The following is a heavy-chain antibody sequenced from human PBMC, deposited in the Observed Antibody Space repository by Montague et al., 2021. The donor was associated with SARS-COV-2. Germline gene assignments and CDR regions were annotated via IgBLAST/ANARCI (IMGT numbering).Heavy chain of an antibody. CDR2: ILYDGSNK. J-gene: IGHJ6*02. CDR1: GFTFSSYA. CDR3: ARDQGIVVPSWVMDV. Sequence: SLRLSCAASGFTFSSYAMHLVRQAPGKGLEWVAIILYDGSNKYYADPVKGRFTISRDNSKNTLFLQMNSLRPEDTAVYYCARDQGIVVPSWVMDVWGQGTTVTVSS. V-gene: IGHV3-30*04. D-gene: IGHD2-2*01.